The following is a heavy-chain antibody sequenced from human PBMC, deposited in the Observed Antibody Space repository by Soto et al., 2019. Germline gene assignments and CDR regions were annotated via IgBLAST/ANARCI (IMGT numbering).Heavy chain of an antibody. J-gene: IGHJ4*02. CDR2: IYYSGST. D-gene: IGHD1-20*01. Sequence: SETLSLTCTVSGGSISSGSYYWSWIRQHPGKGLEWIGYIYYSGSTYYNPSLKSRVTISVDTSKNQFSLKLSSVTAADTAVYYCARGENNWNQFDYWGQGTLVTVSS. CDR1: GGSISSGSYY. CDR3: ARGENNWNQFDY. V-gene: IGHV4-31*03.